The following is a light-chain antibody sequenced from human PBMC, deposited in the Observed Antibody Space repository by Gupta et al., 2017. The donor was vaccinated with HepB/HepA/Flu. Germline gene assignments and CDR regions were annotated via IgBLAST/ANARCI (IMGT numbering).Light chain of an antibody. J-gene: IGKJ1*01. CDR1: QVVNRF. V-gene: IGKV1-39*01. Sequence: IQMTQSPSSLSASIGDRVAITCRAGQVVNRFLDWYQQKPGKAPSLLIYATSTLQTGVPSRFSGSGSGTNFTLVISGLQPEEFATYYCHQSDSTPQTFGQGTKVEI. CDR2: ATS. CDR3: HQSDSTPQT.